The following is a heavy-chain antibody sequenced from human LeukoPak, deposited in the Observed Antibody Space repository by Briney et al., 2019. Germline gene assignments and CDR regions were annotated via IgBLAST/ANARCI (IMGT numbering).Heavy chain of an antibody. CDR2: MNPNSGNT. CDR1: GYTFTSYD. D-gene: IGHD2-2*01. Sequence: ASVKVSCKASGYTFTSYDINWVRQATGQGLEWMGWMNPNSGNTGYAQKFQGRVTITRNTSISTAYMELSSLRSEDTAVYYCARGHILVVPAAGLDDFDIWGQGTMVTVSS. CDR3: ARGHILVVPAAGLDDFDI. J-gene: IGHJ3*02. V-gene: IGHV1-8*03.